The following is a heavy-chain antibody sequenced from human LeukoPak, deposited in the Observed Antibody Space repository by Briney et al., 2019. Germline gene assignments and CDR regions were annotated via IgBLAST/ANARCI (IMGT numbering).Heavy chain of an antibody. J-gene: IGHJ3*02. CDR2: FDPEDGET. V-gene: IGHV1-24*01. CDR1: GYTLTELS. CDR3: ATAPPLYYYGSGSYRGFDI. D-gene: IGHD3-10*01. Sequence: GASVTVSCTVSGYTLTELSMHWVRQAPGKGLEWMGGFDPEDGETIYAQKFQGRATMNEDTSTDTAYMELSSLRSEDTAVYYCATAPPLYYYGSGSYRGFDIWGQGTIVTVST.